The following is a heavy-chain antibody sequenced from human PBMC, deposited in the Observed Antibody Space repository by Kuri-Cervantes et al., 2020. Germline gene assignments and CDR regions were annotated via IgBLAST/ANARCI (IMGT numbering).Heavy chain of an antibody. Sequence: ASVKVSCKASGYTFTSYAMHWVRQAPGQRLEWMGWINAGNGNTKYSQKFQGRVTITRDTSASTAYMELSSLRSEDTAVYYCARARGDYYDSSGYDYYYYYGMDVWGQGTTVTVSS. CDR1: GYTFTSYA. D-gene: IGHD3-22*01. J-gene: IGHJ6*02. CDR3: ARARGDYYDSSGYDYYYYYGMDV. CDR2: INAGNGNT. V-gene: IGHV1-3*01.